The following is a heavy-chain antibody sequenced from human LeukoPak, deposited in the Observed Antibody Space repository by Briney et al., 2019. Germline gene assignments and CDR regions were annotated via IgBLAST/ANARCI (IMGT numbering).Heavy chain of an antibody. D-gene: IGHD3-3*01. CDR3: AAVGEWLSNAFNT. CDR2: IKSRGDGETR. CDR1: GFTFSIPW. Sequence: PGGSLRLSCAASGFTFSIPWMSWVRQAPGKGLEWVGRIKSRGDGETRDYAAPVKDRFIISRDDSKNTLYLQMNSLRTEDTAIYYCAAVGEWLSNAFNTWGQGTMVTVSA. J-gene: IGHJ3*02. V-gene: IGHV3-15*01.